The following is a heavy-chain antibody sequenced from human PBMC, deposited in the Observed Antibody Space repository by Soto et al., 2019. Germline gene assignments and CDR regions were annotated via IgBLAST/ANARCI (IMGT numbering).Heavy chain of an antibody. Sequence: GASVKVSCKASGYTFTSYYMHWVRQAPGQGLEWMGIINPSGGSTSYAQKFKGRVTMTRDTSTSTVYMELSSLRSEDTAVYYCARGGYTESPTTRPGGFTYYYGSGSYPVKLNWFDPWGQGTLVTVPS. CDR1: GYTFTSYY. V-gene: IGHV1-46*01. J-gene: IGHJ5*02. D-gene: IGHD3-10*01. CDR2: INPSGGST. CDR3: ARGGYTESPTTRPGGFTYYYGSGSYPVKLNWFDP.